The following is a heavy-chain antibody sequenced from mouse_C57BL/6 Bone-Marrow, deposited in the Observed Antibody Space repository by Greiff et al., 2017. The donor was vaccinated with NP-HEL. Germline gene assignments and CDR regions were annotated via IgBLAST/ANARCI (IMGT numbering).Heavy chain of an antibody. Sequence: EVQRVESGPGMVKPSQSLSLTCTVTGYSITSGYDWHWIRHFPGNKLEWMGYISYSGSTNYNPSLKSRISITHDTSKNHFFLKLNSVITEDTATYYCARALRSFWYFDVWGTGTTVTVSS. D-gene: IGHD1-1*01. J-gene: IGHJ1*03. CDR3: ARALRSFWYFDV. CDR2: ISYSGST. V-gene: IGHV3-1*01. CDR1: GYSITSGYD.